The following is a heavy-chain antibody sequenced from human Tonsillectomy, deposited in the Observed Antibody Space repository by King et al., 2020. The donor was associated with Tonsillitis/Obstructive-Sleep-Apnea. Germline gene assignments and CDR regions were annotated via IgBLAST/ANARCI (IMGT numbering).Heavy chain of an antibody. CDR1: GFTFSAYG. D-gene: IGHD3-10*01. CDR3: ARPSYGSGVYYYFYMDV. Sequence: VQLVESGGGLVKPGGSLRLSCAASGFTFSAYGMTWVRRAPGKGLEWVSSISGDSGYIYYADSVRSRFTISRDNAKNSLYLQMNSLRAEDTAVYYCARPSYGSGVYYYFYMDVWGKGTTVTVSS. V-gene: IGHV3-21*01. CDR2: ISGDSGYI. J-gene: IGHJ6*03.